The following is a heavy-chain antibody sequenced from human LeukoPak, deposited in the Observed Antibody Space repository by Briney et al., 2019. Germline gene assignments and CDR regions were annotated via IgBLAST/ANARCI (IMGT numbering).Heavy chain of an antibody. V-gene: IGHV3-33*06. CDR2: IWSDGSEK. D-gene: IGHD4-11*01. Sequence: PGGSLRLSCAASGFTYSHFGMHWVRQAPAKGLEWVAVIWSDGSEKYYGDAVKGRFTISRDNSRNTLYLQMNNLRDDDTAVYFCAKDAQRGFDYSNSLEYWGQGTLVIVSS. CDR3: AKDAQRGFDYSNSLEY. J-gene: IGHJ4*02. CDR1: GFTYSHFG.